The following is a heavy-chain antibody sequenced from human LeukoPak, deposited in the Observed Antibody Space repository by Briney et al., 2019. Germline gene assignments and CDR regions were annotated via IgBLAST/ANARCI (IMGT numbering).Heavy chain of an antibody. Sequence: GGSLRLSCAASGFTFSRYGIHWVRQAPGKGLEWVAVISYDGRNKYVADSVKGRFTFSRDNSKNTLYLQMNSLRSEDTAVFYCAKDRDIEAAVYYFDYWGQGTLVTVSS. J-gene: IGHJ4*02. D-gene: IGHD6-13*01. CDR2: ISYDGRNK. V-gene: IGHV3-30*18. CDR3: AKDRDIEAAVYYFDY. CDR1: GFTFSRYG.